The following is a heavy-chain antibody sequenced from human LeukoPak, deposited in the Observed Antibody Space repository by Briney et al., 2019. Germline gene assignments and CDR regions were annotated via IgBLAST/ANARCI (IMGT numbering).Heavy chain of an antibody. J-gene: IGHJ3*02. CDR1: GFTFSSYA. D-gene: IGHD6-6*01. V-gene: IGHV3-23*01. CDR3: AKHSRSSIDAFDI. Sequence: GGSLRLSCAASGFTFSSYAMSWVRQAPGKGLEWVSAISGSGGSTYYADSVKGPFTISRDNSKNTLYLQMNSLRAEDTAVYYCAKHSRSSIDAFDIWGQGTMVTVSS. CDR2: ISGSGGST.